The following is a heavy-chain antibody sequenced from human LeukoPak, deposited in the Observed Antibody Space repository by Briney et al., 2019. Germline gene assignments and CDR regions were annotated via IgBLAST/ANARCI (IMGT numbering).Heavy chain of an antibody. J-gene: IGHJ4*02. D-gene: IGHD3-9*01. CDR1: GGTFSSYA. CDR3: ARGGSNYDLLTGSYYFDF. Sequence: ASVKVSCKASGGTFSSYAISWVRQAPGQGLEWMGGIIPIFGTANYAQKFQGRVTITADESTRTAYMELSSLRSEDTAVYYCARGGSNYDLLTGSYYFDFWGQGTLVTVSS. CDR2: IIPIFGTA. V-gene: IGHV1-69*13.